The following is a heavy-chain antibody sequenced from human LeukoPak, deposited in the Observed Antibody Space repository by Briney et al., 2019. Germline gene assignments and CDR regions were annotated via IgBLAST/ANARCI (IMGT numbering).Heavy chain of an antibody. CDR3: ARESGTIFGVVIPNYYFDY. V-gene: IGHV4-4*07. Sequence: SETLSLTCTISDGSISTYYWSWIRQPAGKGLEWIGHIYTTGSTNYNPSLKSRVTMSVDTSNNQFSLKLSSVTAADTAVYYCARESGTIFGVVIPNYYFDYWGQGTLVTVSS. J-gene: IGHJ4*02. CDR2: IYTTGST. D-gene: IGHD3-3*01. CDR1: DGSISTYY.